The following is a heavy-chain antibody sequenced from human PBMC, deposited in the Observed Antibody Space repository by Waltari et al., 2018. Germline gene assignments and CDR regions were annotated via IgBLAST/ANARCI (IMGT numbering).Heavy chain of an antibody. CDR1: GGTFSSYT. CDR2: IIPILGKA. CDR3: ARAAYCGGDCYSYYGMDV. J-gene: IGHJ6*02. D-gene: IGHD2-21*02. V-gene: IGHV1-69*08. Sequence: QVQLVQSGAVVQKPGSSVKVSCKASGGTFSSYTISWVRQAPGQGLEWMGRIIPILGKANYAQKFQGRFTITADKSTSTAYMELSSLRSEDTAVYYCARAAYCGGDCYSYYGMDVWGQGTTVTVSS.